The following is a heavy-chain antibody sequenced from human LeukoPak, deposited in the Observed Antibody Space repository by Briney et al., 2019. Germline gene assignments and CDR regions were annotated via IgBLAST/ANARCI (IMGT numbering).Heavy chain of an antibody. CDR1: GFTFSSYA. CDR3: ARDLTGGYDFDY. J-gene: IGHJ4*02. D-gene: IGHD5-12*01. CDR2: ISDDGSNK. V-gene: IGHV3-30*04. Sequence: PGGSLRLSCAASGFTFSSYAMHWVRQAPGKGLEWVAVISDDGSNKYYADSVKGRFTISRDNSKNTLYLQMNSLRAEDTAVYYCARDLTGGYDFDYWGQGTLVTVSS.